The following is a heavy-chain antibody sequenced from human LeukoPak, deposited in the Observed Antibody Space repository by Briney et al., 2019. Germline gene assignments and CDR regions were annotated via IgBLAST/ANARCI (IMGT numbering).Heavy chain of an antibody. CDR3: ARGVGSGWTDYYYSYYMDV. V-gene: IGHV1-69*13. J-gene: IGHJ6*03. CDR2: IIPIFGTA. D-gene: IGHD6-19*01. Sequence: SVKVSCKASGGTFSSFSISWVRQAPGQGLEWMGGIIPIFGTANYAQKFQGRVTITADESTSTAYMELNSLRSEDTAVYYCARGVGSGWTDYYYSYYMDVWGKGTTVTVSS. CDR1: GGTFSSFS.